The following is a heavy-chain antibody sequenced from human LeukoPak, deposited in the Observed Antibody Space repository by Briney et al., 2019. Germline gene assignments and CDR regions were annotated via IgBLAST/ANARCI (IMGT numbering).Heavy chain of an antibody. D-gene: IGHD1-26*01. V-gene: IGHV3-33*01. J-gene: IGHJ6*02. Sequence: GGSLRLSCAASGFTYSSHAMHWVRQAPGKGLEWVAVIWYDGSNKYYADSVKGRFTISRDNSKNTMHLEMNSLRAEDTAVYYCARAGGSYYPYFYYGMDVWGQGTAVTVSS. CDR1: GFTYSSHA. CDR3: ARAGGSYYPYFYYGMDV. CDR2: IWYDGSNK.